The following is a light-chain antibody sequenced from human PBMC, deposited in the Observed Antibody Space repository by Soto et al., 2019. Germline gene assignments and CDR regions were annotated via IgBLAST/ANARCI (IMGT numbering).Light chain of an antibody. CDR2: GNS. CDR1: SSNIGAGYD. V-gene: IGLV1-40*01. CDR3: QSYDSSLSGVV. J-gene: IGLJ2*01. Sequence: QSVLTQPPSVSGAPGLRVTISCTGSSSNIGAGYDVHWYQQLPETAPKLLIYGNSNRPSGVPDRFSGSKSGTSASLAITGLQAEDEADYYCQSYDSSLSGVVFGGGTKVTVL.